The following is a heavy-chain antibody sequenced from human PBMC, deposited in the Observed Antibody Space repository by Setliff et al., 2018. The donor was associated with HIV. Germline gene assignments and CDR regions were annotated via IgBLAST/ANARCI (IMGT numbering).Heavy chain of an antibody. D-gene: IGHD3-22*01. CDR1: SGSITSHY. V-gene: IGHV4-59*11. CDR3: ASTTYYYDSSGYNSWPLFDY. Sequence: SETLSLTCTVPSGSITSHYWGWIRQPPGKGLEGIGYIHHTGNSDYNPSLKSRVTMSIVTSKHQFSLKLSSVTAADPAVYYCASTTYYYDSSGYNSWPLFDYWGQGTLVTVSS. CDR2: IHHTGNS. J-gene: IGHJ4*02.